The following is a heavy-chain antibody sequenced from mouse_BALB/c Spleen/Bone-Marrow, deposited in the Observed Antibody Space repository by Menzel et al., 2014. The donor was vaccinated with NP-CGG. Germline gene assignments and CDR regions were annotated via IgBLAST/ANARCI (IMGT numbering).Heavy chain of an antibody. CDR1: GFTFSSYT. Sequence: EVQGVESGGHLVKPGGSLKLSCAASGFTFSSYTVSWVRQTPEKRLEWVATTSSGGSYTYYPDSVKGRFTISRDNAKNTLYLQMSSLKSEDTAMYYCTRDDYDGAWFAYWGQGTLVTVSA. D-gene: IGHD2-4*01. V-gene: IGHV5-6-4*01. J-gene: IGHJ3*01. CDR3: TRDDYDGAWFAY. CDR2: TSSGGSYT.